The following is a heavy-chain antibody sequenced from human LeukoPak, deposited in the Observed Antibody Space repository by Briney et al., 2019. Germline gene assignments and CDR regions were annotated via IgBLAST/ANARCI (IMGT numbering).Heavy chain of an antibody. D-gene: IGHD3-10*01. CDR2: IYTSGST. CDR3: AREEVTMVRGVITDWFDP. V-gene: IGHV4-4*07. CDR1: GGSISSYY. Sequence: SETLSLTCTVSGGSISSYYWSWIRQPAGKGLGWIGRIYTSGSTNYNPSLKSRVTMSVDTSKNQFSLKLSSVTAADTAVYYCAREEVTMVRGVITDWFDPWGQGTLVTVSS. J-gene: IGHJ5*02.